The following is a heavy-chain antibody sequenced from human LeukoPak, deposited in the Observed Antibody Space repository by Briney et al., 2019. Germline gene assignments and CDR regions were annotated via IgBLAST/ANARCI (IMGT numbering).Heavy chain of an antibody. CDR3: ASRRHYCSTTSCSATFDI. V-gene: IGHV1-3*01. Sequence: ASVKVSCKASGYTFTTYAMHWVRQAPGRRLEWMGWINAGNGNTKYSQKFQGRVTITRDTSASTAYMELSSLRSEDTAVYYCASRRHYCSTTSCSATFDIWGQGTMVTVSS. CDR1: GYTFTTYA. D-gene: IGHD2-2*01. CDR2: INAGNGNT. J-gene: IGHJ3*02.